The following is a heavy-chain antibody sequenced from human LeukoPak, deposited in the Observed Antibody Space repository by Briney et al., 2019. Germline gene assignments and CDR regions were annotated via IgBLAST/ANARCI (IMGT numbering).Heavy chain of an antibody. Sequence: ASVKVSCXASGHTLTNYYMHWVRQARGQGLEWMAIINPSGGSTSYAQKFQGRVTMTRDTSTSTVYMELSSLRSEDTAVYYCARDRRDYGDYGLSSDYYYMDVWGKGTTVTVSS. CDR2: INPSGGST. D-gene: IGHD4-17*01. CDR1: GHTLTNYY. J-gene: IGHJ6*03. CDR3: ARDRRDYGDYGLSSDYYYMDV. V-gene: IGHV1-46*01.